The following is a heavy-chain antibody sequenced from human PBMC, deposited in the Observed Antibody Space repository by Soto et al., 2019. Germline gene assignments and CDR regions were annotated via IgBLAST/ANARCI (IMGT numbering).Heavy chain of an antibody. J-gene: IGHJ3*02. D-gene: IGHD2-8*01. V-gene: IGHV3-13*01. Sequence: EVQLVESGGGLVQPGGSLRLSCAASGFTFSSYDMHWVRQATGKGLEWVSAIGTAGDTYYPGSVKGRFTISRENAKNSLYLQMNSLRAGDTAVYYCARAMECTNGVCPDAFDIWGQGTMVTVSS. CDR3: ARAMECTNGVCPDAFDI. CDR1: GFTFSSYD. CDR2: IGTAGDT.